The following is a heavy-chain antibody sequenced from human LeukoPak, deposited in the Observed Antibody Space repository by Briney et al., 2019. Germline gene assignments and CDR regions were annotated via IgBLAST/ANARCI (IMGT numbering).Heavy chain of an antibody. CDR1: GFTFSSFW. D-gene: IGHD3-22*01. V-gene: IGHV3-7*01. CDR2: IKQDGSEK. Sequence: PGGSLRLSCAASGFTFSSFWMSWVRQAPGKGLEWVANIKQDGSEKCYVDSVKGRFTISRDNAKNSLYLQMNSLRAEDTAVYYCAREADSPNAFDIWGQGTMVTVSS. CDR3: AREADSPNAFDI. J-gene: IGHJ3*02.